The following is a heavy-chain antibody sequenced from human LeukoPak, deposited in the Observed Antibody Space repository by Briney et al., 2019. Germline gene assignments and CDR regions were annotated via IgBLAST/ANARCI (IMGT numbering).Heavy chain of an antibody. J-gene: IGHJ4*02. CDR2: ISGSGGST. CDR3: AKDSDSSSWYFDY. CDR1: GFTFSSYA. D-gene: IGHD6-13*01. V-gene: IGHV3-23*01. Sequence: GGSLRLSCAASGFTFSSYAMSWVRQAPGMGLEWVSVISGSGGSTYYADSVKGRFTISRDNSKNTLYLQMNSLRAEDTAVYYCAKDSDSSSWYFDYWGQGTLVTVSS.